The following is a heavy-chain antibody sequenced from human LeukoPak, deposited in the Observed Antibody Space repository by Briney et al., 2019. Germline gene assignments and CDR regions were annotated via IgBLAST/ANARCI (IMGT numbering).Heavy chain of an antibody. Sequence: ASVKVSCKASGYTFTGYYMHWVRQAPGQGLEWMGWINPNSGGTNYAQKFQGRVTMTRGTSISTAYMELSRLRSDDTAVYYCARVVRMTTVTPFDYWGQGTLVTVSS. V-gene: IGHV1-2*02. J-gene: IGHJ4*02. CDR3: ARVVRMTTVTPFDY. CDR2: INPNSGGT. CDR1: GYTFTGYY. D-gene: IGHD4-17*01.